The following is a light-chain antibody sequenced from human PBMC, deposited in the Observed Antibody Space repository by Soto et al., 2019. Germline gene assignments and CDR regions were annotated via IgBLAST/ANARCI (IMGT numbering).Light chain of an antibody. V-gene: IGLV2-14*01. CDR1: SSDVGGYNY. Sequence: QSALTQPASVSGSPGQSITISCTGTSSDVGGYNYISWYQQRPGKAPKLMIYDVSNRPSGVSNRFSGSKSGNTASLTISGLQAEYEADYYCSSYTSSSTLNFGTGTKVTVL. CDR3: SSYTSSSTLN. J-gene: IGLJ1*01. CDR2: DVS.